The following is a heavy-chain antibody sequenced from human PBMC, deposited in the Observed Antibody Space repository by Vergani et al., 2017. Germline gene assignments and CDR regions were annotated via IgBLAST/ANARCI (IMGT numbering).Heavy chain of an antibody. J-gene: IGHJ6*02. CDR1: GFTFSSYS. CDR3: ARQRSNYYGMDV. CDR2: ISSSSSYI. Sequence: VQLVESGGGLVKPGGSLRLSCAASGFTFSSYSMNWVRQAPGKGLEWVSSISSSSSYIYYADSVKGRFTISRDNAKNSLYLQMNSLRAGDTAVYYCARQRSNYYGMDVWGQGTTVTVSS. V-gene: IGHV3-21*01. D-gene: IGHD6-25*01.